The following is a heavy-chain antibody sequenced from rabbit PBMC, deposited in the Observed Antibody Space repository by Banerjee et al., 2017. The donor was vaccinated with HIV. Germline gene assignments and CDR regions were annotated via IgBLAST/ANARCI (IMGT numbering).Heavy chain of an antibody. CDR3: ARANGGNDL. CDR2: IFGGSSGST. Sequence: QEQLVESGGGLVQPEGSLTLTCTASGFSFNSSYWICWVRQAPGKGLEWIACIFGGSSGSTYYATWAKGRFTISKTSSTTVTLQMTSLTAADTATYFCARANGGNDLWGPGTLVTVS. V-gene: IGHV1S45*01. CDR1: GFSFNSSYW. D-gene: IGHD2-1*01. J-gene: IGHJ4*01.